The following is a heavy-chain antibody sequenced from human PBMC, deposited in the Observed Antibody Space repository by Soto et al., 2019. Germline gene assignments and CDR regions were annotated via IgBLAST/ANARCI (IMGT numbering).Heavy chain of an antibody. Sequence: QVQLQESGPGLVKPSGTLSLTCAVSGGSISSSNWWSWVRQPPGKGLEWIGEIYHSGSTNYNPSLKGRVTVALDKSKNQFSLKLSSVTAADTAVYYCARVVGGYYYGMDVWAQGTTVTVSS. CDR3: ARVVGGYYYGMDV. V-gene: IGHV4-4*02. J-gene: IGHJ6*02. CDR1: GGSISSSNW. D-gene: IGHD2-2*01. CDR2: IYHSGST.